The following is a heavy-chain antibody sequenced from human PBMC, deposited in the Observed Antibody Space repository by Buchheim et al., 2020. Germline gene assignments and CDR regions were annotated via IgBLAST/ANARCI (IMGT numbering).Heavy chain of an antibody. CDR2: ISSSSSYI. CDR1: GFTFSSYN. Sequence: EVQLVESGGGLVKPGGSLRLSCAASGFTFSSYNMNWVRQAPGKGLEWVSSISSSSSYIYYADSVKGRLTISRDSAKNSLYLQMNSLRAEDTAVYYCARDLSVRFDYYAMDVWGQGTT. CDR3: ARDLSVRFDYYAMDV. D-gene: IGHD5/OR15-5a*01. J-gene: IGHJ6*02. V-gene: IGHV3-21*01.